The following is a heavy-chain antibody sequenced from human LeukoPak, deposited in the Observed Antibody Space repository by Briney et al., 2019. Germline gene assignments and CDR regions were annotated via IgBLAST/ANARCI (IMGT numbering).Heavy chain of an antibody. Sequence: GGSLRLSCTASGFTFSSYEMNWVCQAPGKGLEWVSYISSSGSTKYYADPVKGRFTISRDNAKNSLYLQMNRLRAEDTAVYYCAKDPYSSGPYNWFDPWGKGTLVTVSS. D-gene: IGHD6-19*01. CDR2: ISSSGSTK. CDR1: GFTFSSYE. J-gene: IGHJ5*02. CDR3: AKDPYSSGPYNWFDP. V-gene: IGHV3-48*03.